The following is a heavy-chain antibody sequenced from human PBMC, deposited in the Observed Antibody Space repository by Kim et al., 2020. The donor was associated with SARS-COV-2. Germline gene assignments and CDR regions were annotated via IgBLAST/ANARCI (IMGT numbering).Heavy chain of an antibody. D-gene: IGHD3-3*01. V-gene: IGHV3-23*01. CDR3: AKRGIFGVVIPLMDY. J-gene: IGHJ4*02. Sequence: DSVKGRFTISRDNSKNTLYLQMNSLRAEDTAVYYCAKRGIFGVVIPLMDYWGQGTLVTVSS.